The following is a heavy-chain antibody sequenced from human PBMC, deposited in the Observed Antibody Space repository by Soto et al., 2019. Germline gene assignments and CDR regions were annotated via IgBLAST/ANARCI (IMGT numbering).Heavy chain of an antibody. CDR3: ARRGSGTYYFEY. D-gene: IGHD1-26*01. Sequence: QVQLVESGGGVVQPGRSLRPSCEASGCTFSSYGMHWVPQDPGKGLVWVAVIWDDGSIKYYPDSVKGRFTISREISKNTLFLQMNSLRPEDTAMYYCARRGSGTYYFEYWGQGTLVTVSS. CDR1: GCTFSSYG. CDR2: IWDDGSIK. V-gene: IGHV3-33*01. J-gene: IGHJ4*02.